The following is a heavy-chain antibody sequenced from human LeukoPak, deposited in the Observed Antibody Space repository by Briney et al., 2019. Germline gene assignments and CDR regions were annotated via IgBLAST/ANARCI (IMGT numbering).Heavy chain of an antibody. D-gene: IGHD3-22*01. J-gene: IGHJ3*02. CDR2: ISGSGGST. V-gene: IGHV3-23*01. CDR3: AKQRYYYDSSGHDAFDI. CDR1: GFTFSSYA. Sequence: GGSLRLSCAASGFTFSSYAMSWVRQAPGKGLEWVSAISGSGGSTYYADSVKGRFTISRDNSKNTLYLQMNSLRAEDTAVYYCAKQRYYYDSSGHDAFDIWGQGTMVTVS.